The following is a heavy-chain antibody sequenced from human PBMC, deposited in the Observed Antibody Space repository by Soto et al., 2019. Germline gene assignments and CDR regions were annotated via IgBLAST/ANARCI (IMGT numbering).Heavy chain of an antibody. CDR1: GYTFTSYA. J-gene: IGHJ4*02. V-gene: IGHV1-3*01. CDR2: INAGNGNT. D-gene: IGHD3-22*01. Sequence: QVQLVQSGAEVKKPGASVKVSCKASGYTFTSYAMHWVRQAPGQRLEWMGWINAGNGNTRYSQKFQGRVTITRDTSASTAYMELSSLRSEDTAVYYCARTMIVVPRWFDYWGQGTLVTVSS. CDR3: ARTMIVVPRWFDY.